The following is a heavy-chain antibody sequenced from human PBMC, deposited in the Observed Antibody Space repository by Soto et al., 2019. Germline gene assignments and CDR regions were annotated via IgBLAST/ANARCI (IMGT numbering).Heavy chain of an antibody. CDR1: GYSFTSYG. V-gene: IGHV1-18*01. D-gene: IGHD3-3*01. CDR3: AADPVPDYDFWSGYYTV. J-gene: IGHJ4*02. CDR2: ITAFNGDT. Sequence: ASVKVSCKASGYSFTSYGISWVRQAPGQGLEWMGWITAFNGDTNYAQRFQDRVTMTTDTSTSTAYMELSSLRSEDTAVYYCAADPVPDYDFWSGYYTVWGQGNLVTVSS.